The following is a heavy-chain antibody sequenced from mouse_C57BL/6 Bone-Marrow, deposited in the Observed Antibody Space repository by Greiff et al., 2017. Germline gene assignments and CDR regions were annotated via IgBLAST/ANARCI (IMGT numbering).Heavy chain of an antibody. CDR2: FRNKANNHAT. CDR3: TPLVLRFAY. CDR1: GFTFSDAW. Sequence: EVQLVESGGGLVQPGGSMKLSCAASGFTFSDAWMDWVRQSPEKGLELVAEFRNKANNHATYYAESVKGRFTISRDDSKSSVYLQMNSLRAEDTGIYYCTPLVLRFAYWGQGTLVTVSA. D-gene: IGHD1-1*01. V-gene: IGHV6-6*01. J-gene: IGHJ3*01.